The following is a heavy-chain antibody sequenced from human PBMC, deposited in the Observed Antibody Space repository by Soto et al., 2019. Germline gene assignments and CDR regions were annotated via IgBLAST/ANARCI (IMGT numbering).Heavy chain of an antibody. D-gene: IGHD3-10*01. CDR1: GFTFSSYA. J-gene: IGHJ4*02. V-gene: IGHV3-64D*06. Sequence: GGSLRLSCSASGFTFSSYAMHWVRQAPGKGLEYVSPISSNGGSTYYAYSVKGRFTISSDNSKNTLYLQMSSLRAADTAVYYCVSPFGELLEGYYFDYWGQGTLVTVSS. CDR3: VSPFGELLEGYYFDY. CDR2: ISSNGGST.